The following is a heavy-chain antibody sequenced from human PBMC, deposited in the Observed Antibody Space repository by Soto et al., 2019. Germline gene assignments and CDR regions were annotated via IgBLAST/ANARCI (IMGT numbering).Heavy chain of an antibody. Sequence: SETLSLTXTVSGGSISSGDYYWSWIRQPPGKGLEWIGYIYYSGSTYYNPSLKSRVTISVDTSKNQFSLKLSSVTAADTAVYYCARDTMVRGVIRYYYGMDVWGQGTTVTVSS. V-gene: IGHV4-30-4*01. CDR1: GGSISSGDYY. D-gene: IGHD3-10*01. CDR2: IYYSGST. J-gene: IGHJ6*02. CDR3: ARDTMVRGVIRYYYGMDV.